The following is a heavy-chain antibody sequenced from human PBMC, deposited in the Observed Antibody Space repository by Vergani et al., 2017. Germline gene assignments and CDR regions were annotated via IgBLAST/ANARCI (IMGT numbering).Heavy chain of an antibody. CDR3: ARGTTSAGYNWFDP. V-gene: IGHV3-30*01. Sequence: VQLVESGGGLVQPGRSLRLSCAASGFTFSSYAMHWVRQAPGKGLEWVAVISYDGSNKYYADSVKGRFTISRDNSKNTLYLQMNSLRAEDTAVYYCARGTTSAGYNWFDPWGQGTLVTVSS. CDR1: GFTFSSYA. D-gene: IGHD2-2*01. J-gene: IGHJ5*02. CDR2: ISYDGSNK.